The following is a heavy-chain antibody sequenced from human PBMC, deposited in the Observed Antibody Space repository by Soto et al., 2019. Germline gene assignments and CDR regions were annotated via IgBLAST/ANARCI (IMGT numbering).Heavy chain of an antibody. D-gene: IGHD3-10*01. CDR1: GFTFSSYW. CDR3: ARAGSLWFGESKFDS. CDR2: IKQDGSEK. J-gene: IGHJ4*02. Sequence: PGGSLRLSCAASGFTFSSYWMSWVRQAPGKGLEWVANIKQDGSEKYYVDSVKGRFTISRDNAKNSLYLQMNSLRAEDTAVYFCARAGSLWFGESKFDSWGQGTLVTVSS. V-gene: IGHV3-7*04.